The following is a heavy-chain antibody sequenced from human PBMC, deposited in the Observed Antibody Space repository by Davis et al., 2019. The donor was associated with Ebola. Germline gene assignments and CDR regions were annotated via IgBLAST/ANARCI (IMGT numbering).Heavy chain of an antibody. D-gene: IGHD7-27*01. Sequence: HTGGSLRLSCAASGFTFSSYWMHWVRQAPGKGLVWVSRINSDGSSTSYADSVKGRFTISRDNAKNTLYLQMNSLRAEDTAVYYCATILGAPALHTYYYYGMDVWGQGTTVTVSS. CDR2: INSDGSST. CDR1: GFTFSSYW. J-gene: IGHJ6*02. V-gene: IGHV3-74*01. CDR3: ATILGAPALHTYYYYGMDV.